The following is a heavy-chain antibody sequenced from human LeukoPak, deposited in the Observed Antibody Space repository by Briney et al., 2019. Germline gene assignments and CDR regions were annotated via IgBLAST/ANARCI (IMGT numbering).Heavy chain of an antibody. CDR2: INPSGGST. Sequence: ASVKVSCKASGYTFISYYMHWVRQAPGQGLEWMGIINPSGGSTSYAQKFQGRVTMTRDASTSTVYMELSSLRSEDTAVYYCARVTRRYSGSRDMDCWGQGTLVTVSS. J-gene: IGHJ4*02. CDR3: ARVTRRYSGSRDMDC. D-gene: IGHD1-26*01. V-gene: IGHV1-46*01. CDR1: GYTFISYY.